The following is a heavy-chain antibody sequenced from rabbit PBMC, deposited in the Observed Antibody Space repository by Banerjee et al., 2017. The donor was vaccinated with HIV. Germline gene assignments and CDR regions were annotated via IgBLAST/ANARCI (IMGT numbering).Heavy chain of an antibody. CDR3: VREAGYGGYGDAHL. D-gene: IGHD6-1*01. J-gene: IGHJ4*01. Sequence: QSLEESGGDLVKPGASLTLTCTASGVSFSLSSYMCWVRQAPGKGLEWIACIDSGSSGFTYYATWAIGRFTCSKPSSTTVTLQMTRLTAADTATYFCVREAGYGGYGDAHLWGPGTLVTVS. CDR2: IDSGSSGFT. V-gene: IGHV1S40*01. CDR1: GVSFSLSSY.